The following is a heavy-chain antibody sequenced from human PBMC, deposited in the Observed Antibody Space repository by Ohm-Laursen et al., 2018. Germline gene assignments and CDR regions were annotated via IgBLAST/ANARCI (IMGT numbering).Heavy chain of an antibody. CDR2: ISGSGDST. CDR1: GFSFSTYA. Sequence: SLRLSCAASGFSFSTYAMNWVRQAPGKGLEWVSDISGSGDSTYYADSVQGRFTISRDNSKNTLYLQMNNLRADDMAVYYCAKRGQGYRSGYYVDWGQGTLVTVSS. CDR3: AKRGQGYRSGYYVD. D-gene: IGHD3-3*01. J-gene: IGHJ4*02. V-gene: IGHV3-23*01.